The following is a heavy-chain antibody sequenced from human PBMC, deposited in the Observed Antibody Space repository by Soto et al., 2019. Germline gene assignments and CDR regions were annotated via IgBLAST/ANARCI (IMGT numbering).Heavy chain of an antibody. V-gene: IGHV4-39*01. Sequence: QLQLQESGPGLVQPSETLSLTCTVSGVSISSRDYYWGWIRQPPGKGLEWIGMISYSGSTYYSPSLKSRVTTSADTSNNQWSLRLSSVTAADTAVFHCMNYKSGWEYWGQGTVVTVSS. J-gene: IGHJ4*02. D-gene: IGHD6-19*01. CDR3: MNYKSGWEY. CDR2: ISYSGST. CDR1: GVSISSRDYY.